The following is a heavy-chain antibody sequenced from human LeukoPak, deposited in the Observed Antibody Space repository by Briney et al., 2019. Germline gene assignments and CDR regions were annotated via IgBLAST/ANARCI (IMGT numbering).Heavy chain of an antibody. CDR3: ARADTRTMVRGYYYYYYMDV. D-gene: IGHD3-10*01. V-gene: IGHV1-69*06. CDR2: IIPIFGTA. Sequence: SVKVSCKASGGTFSSYAISWVRQAPGQGLEWMGRIIPIFGTANYAQKFQGRVTITADKSTSTAYMELSSLRSEDTAVYYCARADTRTMVRGYYYYYYMDVWGRGTTVTVSS. J-gene: IGHJ6*03. CDR1: GGTFSSYA.